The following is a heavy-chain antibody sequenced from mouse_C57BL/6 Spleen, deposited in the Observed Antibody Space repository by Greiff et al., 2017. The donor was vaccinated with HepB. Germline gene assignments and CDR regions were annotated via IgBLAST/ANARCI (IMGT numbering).Heavy chain of an antibody. V-gene: IGHV1-54*01. CDR1: GYAFTNYL. CDR3: ARWLRQGYFDV. CDR2: INPGSGGT. D-gene: IGHD1-2*01. Sequence: VQLQQTGAELVRPGTSVKVSCKASGYAFTNYLIEWVKQRPGQGLEWIGVINPGSGGTNYNEKFKGKATLTADKSSSTAYMQLSSLTSEDSAVYFCARWLRQGYFDVWGTGTTVTVSS. J-gene: IGHJ1*03.